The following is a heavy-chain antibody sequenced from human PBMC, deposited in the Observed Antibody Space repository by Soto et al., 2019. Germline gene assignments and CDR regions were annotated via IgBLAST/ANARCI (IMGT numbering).Heavy chain of an antibody. V-gene: IGHV1-45*02. J-gene: IGHJ6*02. CDR3: AVTLSGTHAPNGMDV. CDR1: GYTFTYRY. CDR2: ITPFNGNT. D-gene: IGHD3-10*01. Sequence: QMQLVQSGAEVKKTGSSVNVSCKASGYTFTYRYLHWVRQAPGQALEWMGWITPFNGNTNYAQKFQDRVTITRDRSMSTAYMELSSLRSEDTAMYYCAVTLSGTHAPNGMDVWGQGTTVTVSS.